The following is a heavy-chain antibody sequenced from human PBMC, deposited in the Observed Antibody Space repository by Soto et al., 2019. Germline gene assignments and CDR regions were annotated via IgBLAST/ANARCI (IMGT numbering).Heavy chain of an antibody. CDR2: IYYSGST. Sequence: SETLSLTCNVSGDSIKTHYWSWIRQPPGKGLEWIGYIYYSGSTLYNPSLKRRVTISVDTAKNQFSLRLNSLTAADTGMYYCVTRFTAVATARFDYWGQGTLVTVSS. D-gene: IGHD2-21*02. V-gene: IGHV4-59*03. J-gene: IGHJ4*02. CDR1: GDSIKTHY. CDR3: VTRFTAVATARFDY.